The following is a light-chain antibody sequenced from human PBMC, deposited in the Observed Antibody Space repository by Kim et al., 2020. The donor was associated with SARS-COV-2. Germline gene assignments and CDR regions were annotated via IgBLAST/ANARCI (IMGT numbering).Light chain of an antibody. V-gene: IGLV2-14*03. CDR2: DVS. J-gene: IGLJ1*01. CDR3: SSYRSSGYV. CDR1: SSDVGGYKY. Sequence: QSPLTQPASVSGSPGQSITISCTGTSSDVGGYKYVSWYQQYPGKAPKLMIYDVSKRPSGVSNRFSGSKSGNTASLTISGLQAEDEADYYCSSYRSSGYVFGTGTKVTVL.